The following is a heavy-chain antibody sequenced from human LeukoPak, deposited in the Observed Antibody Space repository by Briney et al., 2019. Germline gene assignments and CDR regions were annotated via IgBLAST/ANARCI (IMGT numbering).Heavy chain of an antibody. CDR3: ARGDVVVITADY. CDR1: GYSISSGYY. Sequence: SETLSLTCTVSGYSISSGYYWGWIWQPPGKGLEWIGSIYHSGSTYYNPSLKSRVTISVDTSKNQFSLKLSSVTAADTAVYYCARGDVVVITADYWGQGTLVTVSS. D-gene: IGHD3-22*01. J-gene: IGHJ4*02. CDR2: IYHSGST. V-gene: IGHV4-38-2*02.